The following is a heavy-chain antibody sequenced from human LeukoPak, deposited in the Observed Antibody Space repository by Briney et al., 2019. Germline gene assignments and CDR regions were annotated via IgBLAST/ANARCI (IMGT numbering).Heavy chain of an antibody. CDR2: IYHSGST. J-gene: IGHJ4*02. CDR1: GYSIRSGYY. CDR3: ARAWDGSVYVDY. Sequence: SETLSLTCAVSGYSIRSGYYWGWIRQPPGKGLEWIGSIYHSGSTYYNPSLKSRVTISVDTSKKQFSLKLTSVTAADTAVYYCARAWDGSVYVDYWGQGTLVTVSS. D-gene: IGHD3-22*01. V-gene: IGHV4-38-2*01.